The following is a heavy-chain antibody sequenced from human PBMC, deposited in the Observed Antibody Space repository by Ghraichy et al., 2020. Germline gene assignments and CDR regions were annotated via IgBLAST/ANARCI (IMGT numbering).Heavy chain of an antibody. CDR1: GGSISSYY. V-gene: IGHV4-59*01. CDR3: ARGDCSGGSCYIGY. D-gene: IGHD2-15*01. CDR2: IYYSGST. J-gene: IGHJ4*02. Sequence: SETLSLTCTVSGGSISSYYWSWIRQPPGKGLEWIGYIYYSGSTNYNPSLKSRVTISVDTSKNQFSLKLSSVTVADTAVYYCARGDCSGGSCYIGYWGQGTLVTVSS.